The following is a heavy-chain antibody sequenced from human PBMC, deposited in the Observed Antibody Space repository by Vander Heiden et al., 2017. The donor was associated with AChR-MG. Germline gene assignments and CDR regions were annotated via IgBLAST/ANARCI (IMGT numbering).Heavy chain of an antibody. J-gene: IGHJ4*02. CDR1: GFTFSSYA. D-gene: IGHD5-18*01. CDR2: ISSSGSTI. Sequence: EVQLVESGGGLVQPGGSLRLSCAASGFTFSSYAMNWVRQAPGKGLEGVSYISSSGSTIYYADSVKGRFTISRDNAKNSLYLQMNSLRAEDTAVYYCARGPGRYSYGYGAYWGQGTLVTVSS. V-gene: IGHV3-48*03. CDR3: ARGPGRYSYGYGAY.